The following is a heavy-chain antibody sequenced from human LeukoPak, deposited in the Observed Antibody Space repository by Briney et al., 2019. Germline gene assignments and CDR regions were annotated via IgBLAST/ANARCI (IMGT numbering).Heavy chain of an antibody. CDR3: AELGITMIGGV. CDR2: ISTSSSYI. CDR1: GFTFNNYC. D-gene: IGHD3-10*02. V-gene: IGHV3-21*01. Sequence: GGSLRLSCAASGFTFNNYCMNWVRQAPGKGLEWVSSISTSSSYIYYADSVKGRFTISRDNAKNSLYLQMNSLRAEDTAVYYCAELGITMIGGVWGKGTTVTISS. J-gene: IGHJ6*04.